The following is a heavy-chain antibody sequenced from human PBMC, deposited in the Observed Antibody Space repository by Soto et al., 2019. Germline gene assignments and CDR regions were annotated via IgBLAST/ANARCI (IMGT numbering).Heavy chain of an antibody. J-gene: IGHJ6*02. CDR3: AGAEPATFGEFPASYYCGLDV. Sequence: QAQLVESGGGVVQPGRSLRLSCVASGFPLRTYALHWVRQAPGKGLGWMTVISYDGGNKYYADSVRGRFTISRDNSKNTVYLQMTNLCPADTAVCFCAGAEPATFGEFPASYYCGLDVWGQGSAVTVAS. V-gene: IGHV3-30-3*01. D-gene: IGHD3-3*01. CDR2: ISYDGGNK. CDR1: GFPLRTYA.